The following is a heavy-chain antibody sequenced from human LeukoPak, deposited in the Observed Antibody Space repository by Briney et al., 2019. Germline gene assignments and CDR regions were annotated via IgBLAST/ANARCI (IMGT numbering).Heavy chain of an antibody. J-gene: IGHJ4*02. CDR3: ARDGYDILTGYLYYFDY. D-gene: IGHD3-9*01. CDR1: GFTFSDYY. V-gene: IGHV3-11*06. CDR2: ISSSSSYI. Sequence: PGGSLRLSCAASGFTFSDYYMSWIRQAPGKGLEWVSYISSSSSYIYYADSVKGRFTIFRDNAKNSLYLQMNSLRAEDTAVYYCARDGYDILTGYLYYFDYWGQGTLVTVSS.